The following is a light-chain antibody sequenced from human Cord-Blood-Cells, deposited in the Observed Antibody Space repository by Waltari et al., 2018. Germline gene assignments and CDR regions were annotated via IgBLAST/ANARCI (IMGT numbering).Light chain of an antibody. V-gene: IGKV1-39*01. J-gene: IGKJ2*01. CDR1: QSISSY. CDR3: QQSYSTPYT. Sequence: DIQMTQSPPSLSASVGDRVTITCRASQSISSYLNWYQQKPGKAPTLLIYAASSLQSGVPSRFSGSGSGTAFTLTISSLQPEDFATYYCQQSYSTPYTFGQGTKLEIK. CDR2: AAS.